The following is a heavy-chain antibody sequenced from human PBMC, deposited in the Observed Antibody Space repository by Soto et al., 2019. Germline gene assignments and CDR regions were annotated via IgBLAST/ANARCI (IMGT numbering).Heavy chain of an antibody. J-gene: IGHJ3*02. V-gene: IGHV3-21*01. CDR3: VRDAYNRDAFEI. D-gene: IGHD1-20*01. CDR1: GFNFITFS. CDR2: ISASSSSI. Sequence: DVQLVESGGGLVKPGGSLRLSCAASGFNFITFSMNWVRQAPGKGLEWVSSISASSSSIYYAESVKGRFTVSRDNAKNSLYLQMNSLTAEDTALYYCVRDAYNRDAFEIWGQGTTVNVSA.